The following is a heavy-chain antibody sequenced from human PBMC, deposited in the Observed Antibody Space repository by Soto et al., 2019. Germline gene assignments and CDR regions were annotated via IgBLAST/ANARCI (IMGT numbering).Heavy chain of an antibody. CDR1: GESVNSTTVF. CDR3: FRHPVTSTVHSHHGLDV. Sequence: SGESVNSTTVFGSWINKPPGRGLEWVGSIYYSGKTHYNPSLKNRVTISVDRSNNQFSLEVTSVAAADTAVYYCFRHPVTSTVHSHHGLDVRAQAPTVTGPS. D-gene: IGHD2-8*02. CDR2: IYYSGKT. J-gene: IGHJ6*01. V-gene: IGHV4-39*01.